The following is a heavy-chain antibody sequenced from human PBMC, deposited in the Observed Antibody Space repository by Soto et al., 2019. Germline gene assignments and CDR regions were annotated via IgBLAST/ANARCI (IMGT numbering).Heavy chain of an antibody. V-gene: IGHV4-34*01. Sequence: SETLSLTCAVYGGSFSGYYWSWIRQPPGKGLEWIGEINHSGSTNYNPSLKSRVTISVDTSKNQFSLKLSSVTAADTAVYYCASSPSDIVVVVAATANWFDPWGQGTLVTVS. CDR1: GGSFSGYY. CDR3: ASSPSDIVVVVAATANWFDP. CDR2: INHSGST. J-gene: IGHJ5*02. D-gene: IGHD2-15*01.